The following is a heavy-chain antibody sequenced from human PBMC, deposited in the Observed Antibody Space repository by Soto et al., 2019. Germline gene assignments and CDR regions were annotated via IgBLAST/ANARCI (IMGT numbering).Heavy chain of an antibody. Sequence: SETLSLTCTVSGGSISSGGYYWSWIRQHPGKGLEWIGYIYYSGSTYYNPSLKSRVTISVDTSKNQFSLKLSSVTAADTAVYYCARRISGSYWSSWFDPWGQGTLVTVSS. V-gene: IGHV4-31*03. CDR1: GGSISSGGYY. D-gene: IGHD1-26*01. CDR3: ARRISGSYWSSWFDP. J-gene: IGHJ5*02. CDR2: IYYSGST.